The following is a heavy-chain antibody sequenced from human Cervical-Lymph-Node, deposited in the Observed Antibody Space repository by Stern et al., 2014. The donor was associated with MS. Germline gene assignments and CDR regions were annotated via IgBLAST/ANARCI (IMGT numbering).Heavy chain of an antibody. CDR1: GFTFSSYD. CDR3: ARALGYCSGGSCYYFDY. D-gene: IGHD2-15*01. J-gene: IGHJ4*02. CDR2: LGTAGDP. V-gene: IGHV3-13*05. Sequence: EVPLVESGGGLVQPAGSLRLSCAASGFTFSSYDMHWVRHATGQGLELVSALGTAGDPYYPGSVKGRFTISRENAKNSLYLQMNSLRAGDTAVYYCARALGYCSGGSCYYFDYWGQGTLVTVSS.